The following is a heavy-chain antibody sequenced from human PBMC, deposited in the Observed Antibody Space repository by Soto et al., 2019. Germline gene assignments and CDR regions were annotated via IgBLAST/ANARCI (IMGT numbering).Heavy chain of an antibody. CDR3: AKDGEAGYSYRYNFDY. J-gene: IGHJ4*02. D-gene: IGHD5-18*01. V-gene: IGHV3-30*18. CDR2: ISYDGNKK. CDR1: RFTFGSYG. Sequence: GGSLRLSCAASRFTFGSYGMHWVRQAPGKGLEWVAVISYDGNKKYYADSAKGRFTISRDNSKNTLYLQMNSLRPEDSALYYCAKDGEAGYSYRYNFDYWGQGTLVTVSS.